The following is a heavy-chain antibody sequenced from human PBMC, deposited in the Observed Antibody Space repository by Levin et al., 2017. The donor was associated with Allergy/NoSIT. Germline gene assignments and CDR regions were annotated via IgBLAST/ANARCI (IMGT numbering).Heavy chain of an antibody. CDR2: INHSGST. CDR1: GGSFSGYY. CDR3: AVAQRGDYGENYFDY. Sequence: MPSETLSLTCAVYGGSFSGYYWSWIRQPPGKGLEWIGEINHSGSTNYNPSLKSRVTISVDTSKNQFSLKLSSVTAADTAVYYCAVAQRGDYGENYFDYWGQGTLVTVSS. J-gene: IGHJ4*02. V-gene: IGHV4-34*01. D-gene: IGHD4-17*01.